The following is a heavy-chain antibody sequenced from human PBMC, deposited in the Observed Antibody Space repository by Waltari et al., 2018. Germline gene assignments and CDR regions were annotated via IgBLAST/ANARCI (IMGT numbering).Heavy chain of an antibody. V-gene: IGHV2-5*02. Sequence: QITLKESDPTRVRPTQTLALTCTFSGFSLSSNGVGVAWFRQPPGKPLEWLAVIYWDDDKRYNLPLRSRLTITKDTSKNQVVLTMTNMDHVDTAAYYCAHRFPTRGGWDSGLFDHWGQGTLVTVSS. J-gene: IGHJ4*02. CDR3: AHRFPTRGGWDSGLFDH. D-gene: IGHD3-10*01. CDR1: GFSLSSNGVG. CDR2: IYWDDDK.